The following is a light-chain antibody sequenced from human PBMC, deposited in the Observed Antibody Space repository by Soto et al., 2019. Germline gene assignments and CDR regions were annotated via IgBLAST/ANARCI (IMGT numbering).Light chain of an antibody. CDR3: QQRSNWPPST. CDR2: DAS. J-gene: IGKJ2*01. Sequence: EIVLTQSPATLSLSPGERATLSCRASQSVSRYLAWYQQKPGQAPRLLIYDASNRATGIPARFSGSGSGTDFTLTISSLEPEDCAVYYCQQRSNWPPSTFGQGNKLEIK. CDR1: QSVSRY. V-gene: IGKV3-11*01.